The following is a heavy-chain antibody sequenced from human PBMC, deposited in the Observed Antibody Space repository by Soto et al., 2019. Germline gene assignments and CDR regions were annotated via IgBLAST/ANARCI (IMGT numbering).Heavy chain of an antibody. CDR2: VSGGSGTT. D-gene: IGHD1-1*01. V-gene: IGHV3-23*01. CDR3: ARWNGYGDH. J-gene: IGHJ4*02. Sequence: PGGSLRLSCAASGFRLITYGVTWVRQAPGKGLEWVSGVSGGSGTTHYADSVKGRFTITTDDSDNTAYLQMNGLRVEDTAVYYCARWNGYGDHWGQGTLVTVSS. CDR1: GFRLITYG.